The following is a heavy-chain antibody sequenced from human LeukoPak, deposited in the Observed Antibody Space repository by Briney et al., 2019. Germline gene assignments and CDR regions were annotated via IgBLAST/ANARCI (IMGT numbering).Heavy chain of an antibody. D-gene: IGHD3-10*01. Sequence: PGGSLRLPCGASGFVFSNYWMSWVRQAPGKGLEWVASINQDGSLKKDVDSLEGRFTISRDNAKNSLYLQMNSLRADDTAVYYCARDEATMVRGHDYWGQGTLVTVSS. J-gene: IGHJ4*02. CDR2: INQDGSLK. V-gene: IGHV3-7*01. CDR1: GFVFSNYW. CDR3: ARDEATMVRGHDY.